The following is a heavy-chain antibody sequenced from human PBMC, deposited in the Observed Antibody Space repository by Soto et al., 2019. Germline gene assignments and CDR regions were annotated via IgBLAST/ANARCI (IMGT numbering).Heavy chain of an antibody. V-gene: IGHV3-30-3*01. CDR1: GFTFISYA. D-gene: IGHD3-16*02. Sequence: QVQLVESGGGVVQPGRSLRLSCAASGFTFISYAMHWVRQAPGKGLEWVAFISYDGSNKYYADYVKGRFTISRDNSKNTFYLKMNILRCEDTAVYYCARDWMSTFGEFIAGSPEYWGQGTLVTVS. CDR2: ISYDGSNK. CDR3: ARDWMSTFGEFIAGSPEY. J-gene: IGHJ4*02.